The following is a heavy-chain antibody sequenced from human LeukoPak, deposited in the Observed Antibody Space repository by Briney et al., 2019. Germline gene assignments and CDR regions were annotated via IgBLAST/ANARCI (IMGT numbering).Heavy chain of an antibody. CDR2: TNSGGTTT. CDR3: AKQSYARSLGE. CDR1: GFPFSDFS. J-gene: IGHJ4*02. V-gene: IGHV3-23*01. Sequence: GGSLRLSCATSGFPFSDFSMTWVRQAPGKGREWISTTNSGGTTTYYAESVKGRFTISRDNSKNALYLQMSSLRVEDTAIYYCAKQSYARSLGEGGPGTLVTVSS. D-gene: IGHD2-8*01.